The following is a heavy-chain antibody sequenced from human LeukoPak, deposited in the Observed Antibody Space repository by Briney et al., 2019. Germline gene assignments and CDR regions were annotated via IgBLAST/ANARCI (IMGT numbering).Heavy chain of an antibody. CDR2: ISDSGGST. J-gene: IGHJ4*02. CDR3: AKDRRACSSSSCYYRFDY. D-gene: IGHD2-2*01. CDR1: EFTFSSYA. V-gene: IGHV3-23*01. Sequence: GGSLRLSXAASEFTFSSYAMSWVRQPPGKGLEWVSAISDSGGSTYYADSVKGRFTISRDNSKNTVYLQMNSLRAEDTAVYYCAKDRRACSSSSCYYRFDYWGQGTLVTVSS.